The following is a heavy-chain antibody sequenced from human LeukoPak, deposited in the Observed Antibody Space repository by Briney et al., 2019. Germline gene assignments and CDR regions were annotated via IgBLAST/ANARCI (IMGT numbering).Heavy chain of an antibody. Sequence: GASVKVSCKASGYTFTSYGISWVRQAPGQGLEWMGWISAYNDNTDYAQKLQGRVTMTTDTSTSTAYMELRSLRSDDTAVYYCARGGYQLPYDAFDIWGQGTMVTVSS. V-gene: IGHV1-18*01. D-gene: IGHD2-2*01. J-gene: IGHJ3*02. CDR1: GYTFTSYG. CDR2: ISAYNDNT. CDR3: ARGGYQLPYDAFDI.